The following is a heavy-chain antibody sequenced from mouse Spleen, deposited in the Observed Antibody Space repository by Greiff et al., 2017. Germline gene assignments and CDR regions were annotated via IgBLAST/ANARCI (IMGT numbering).Heavy chain of an antibody. D-gene: IGHD1-1*01. CDR1: GYTFTSYG. CDR2: IYPRSGNT. V-gene: IGHV1-81*01. Sequence: QVQLKQSGAELARPGASVKLSCKASGYTFTSYGISWVKQRTGQGLEWIGEIYPRSGNTYYNEKFKGKATLTADKSSSTAYMELRSLTSEDSAVYFCARSGDYYDGSFLYAMDYWGQGTSVTVSS. CDR3: ARSGDYYDGSFLYAMDY. J-gene: IGHJ4*01.